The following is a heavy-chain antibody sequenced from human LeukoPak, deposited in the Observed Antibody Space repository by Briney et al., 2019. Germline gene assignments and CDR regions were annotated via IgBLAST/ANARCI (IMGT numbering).Heavy chain of an antibody. CDR3: AKYCSSTSWSSYISGFHYFDY. J-gene: IGHJ4*02. D-gene: IGHD2-2*01. CDR2: LRYDGSNK. Sequence: GGSLRLSCAASGFTFSSYGIHWVRQPPAKGLEGVAFLRYDGSNKYYADSVKGRFTISRDNSKKTLYLQMNSLRAEDTAVYYCAKYCSSTSWSSYISGFHYFDYWGQGTLVTFSS. V-gene: IGHV3-30*02. CDR1: GFTFSSYG.